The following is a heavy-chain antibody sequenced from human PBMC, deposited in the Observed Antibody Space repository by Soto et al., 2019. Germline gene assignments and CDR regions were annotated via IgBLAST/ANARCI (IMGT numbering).Heavy chain of an antibody. CDR2: INAGDGHT. V-gene: IGHV1-3*01. D-gene: IGHD2-21*01. CDR1: GYTFTNHA. Sequence: ASVKVSCKASGYTFTNHAMQWVRQAPGQRLEWMGWINAGDGHTKYSQNFQGRVTITRDTSASTAYMELSSLRSEDTAVYYCARGGEPIDYWGQGTLVTVSS. J-gene: IGHJ4*02. CDR3: ARGGEPIDY.